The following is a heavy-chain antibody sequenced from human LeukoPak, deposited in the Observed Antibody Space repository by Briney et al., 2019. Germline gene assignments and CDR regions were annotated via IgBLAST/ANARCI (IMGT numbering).Heavy chain of an antibody. Sequence: SETLSLTCTVSGGSISSYYWSWIRQPPGKGLEWIGYIYYSGSTNYNPSLKSRVTISVDTSKNQFSLKLSSVTAADTAVYYCARALGRLVDYWGQGTLVTVSS. CDR3: ARALGRLVDY. CDR2: IYYSGST. V-gene: IGHV4-59*01. CDR1: GGSISSYY. J-gene: IGHJ4*02. D-gene: IGHD1-26*01.